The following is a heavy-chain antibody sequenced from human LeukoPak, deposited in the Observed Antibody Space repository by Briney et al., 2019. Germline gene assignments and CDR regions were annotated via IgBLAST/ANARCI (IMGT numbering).Heavy chain of an antibody. Sequence: GGSLRLSCEASGFSLSISGMNWVRQAPGKGLEWVSYISSSSDLMSYVASVKGRFTVSRDNAKNSLFLQMKSLRDEDTAVYYCARVLRGLYNLGDWGQGTLVTVSS. V-gene: IGHV3-48*02. J-gene: IGHJ4*02. CDR1: GFSLSISG. D-gene: IGHD3-10*01. CDR2: ISSSSDLM. CDR3: ARVLRGLYNLGD.